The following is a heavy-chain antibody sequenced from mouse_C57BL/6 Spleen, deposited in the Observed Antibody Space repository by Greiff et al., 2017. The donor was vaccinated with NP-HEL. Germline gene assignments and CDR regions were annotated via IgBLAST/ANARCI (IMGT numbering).Heavy chain of an antibody. CDR3: ARSTDGYTFAY. V-gene: IGHV1-66*01. J-gene: IGHJ3*01. CDR2: IYPGSGNT. CDR1: GYSFTSYY. D-gene: IGHD2-3*01. Sequence: VQLQESGPELVKPGASVKISCKASGYSFTSYYIHWVKQRPGQGLEWIGWIYPGSGNTKYNEKFKGKATLTADTSSSTAYMQLSSLTSEDSAVYYCARSTDGYTFAYWGQGTLVTVSA.